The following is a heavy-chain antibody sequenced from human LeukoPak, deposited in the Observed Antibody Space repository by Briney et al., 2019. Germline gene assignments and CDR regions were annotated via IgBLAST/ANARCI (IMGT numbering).Heavy chain of an antibody. CDR2: ISSGSGTI. V-gene: IGHV3-48*01. D-gene: IGHD1-26*01. CDR3: ARGSGTYSLGFDY. J-gene: IGHJ4*02. Sequence: GGSLRLSCAASGFTFSTYSMNWVRQAPGKGLEWFSYISSGSGTIYYADSVKGRFTISRDNARNSLYLQMNSLRAEDTAVYYCARGSGTYSLGFDYWGQGTLVTVSS. CDR1: GFTFSTYS.